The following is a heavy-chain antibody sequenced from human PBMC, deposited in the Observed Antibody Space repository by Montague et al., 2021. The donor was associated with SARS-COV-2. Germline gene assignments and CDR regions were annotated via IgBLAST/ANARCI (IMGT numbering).Heavy chain of an antibody. CDR2: IYDGGAV. Sequence: SETLSLTRTLSGGSITGYYWSWLRRSPGKGLEWIAYIYDGGAVNXNPSLGSRVTISTDTSKNQLSLKVNSVTAADTAVYYCVRDHPYGGPRGAYDIWGQGTVVTVSS. D-gene: IGHD4-23*01. J-gene: IGHJ3*02. CDR3: VRDHPYGGPRGAYDI. V-gene: IGHV4-59*01. CDR1: GGSITGYY.